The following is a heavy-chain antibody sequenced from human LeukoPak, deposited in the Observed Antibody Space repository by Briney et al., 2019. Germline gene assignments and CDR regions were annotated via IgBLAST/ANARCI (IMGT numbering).Heavy chain of an antibody. J-gene: IGHJ4*02. D-gene: IGHD2-2*03. CDR2: IRSKAYGGTT. V-gene: IGHV3-49*04. Sequence: SGRSLRLSCTASGFTFGDYAMSWVRQAPGKGLEWVGFIRSKAYGGTTEYAASVKGRFTISRDDSKSIAYLQMDSLRAEDTAVYYCGRGPGYRSDSWGQGTLVTVSS. CDR3: GRGPGYRSDS. CDR1: GFTFGDYA.